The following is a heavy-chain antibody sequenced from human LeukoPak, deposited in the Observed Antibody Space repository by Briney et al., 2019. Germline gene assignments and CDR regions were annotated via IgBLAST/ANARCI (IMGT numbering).Heavy chain of an antibody. J-gene: IGHJ4*02. V-gene: IGHV4-59*08. Sequence: MTSETLSLTCTVSGGSISSYYWSWIRQPPGKGLEWIAYISDTGSINYNPSLKSRVTISLDTSKNQFSLKLSSVTAADTAVYYCAGHHPRNTVDFWGQGTLVTVSS. CDR3: AGHHPRNTVDF. D-gene: IGHD2-8*02. CDR2: ISDTGSI. CDR1: GGSISSYY.